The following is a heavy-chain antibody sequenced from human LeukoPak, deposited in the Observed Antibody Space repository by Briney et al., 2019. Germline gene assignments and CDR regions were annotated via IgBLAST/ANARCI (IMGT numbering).Heavy chain of an antibody. CDR2: ISDSGGTT. CDR1: GFTFSNLA. J-gene: IGHJ4*02. D-gene: IGHD6-19*01. Sequence: PGGSLGLSCVASGFTFSNLAMGWVRQAPGKGLEWVSVISDSGGTTYYADSVKGRFTISRGNSRNTLYLQMNSLRVEDTAVYYCAKDARRSSGWYFFDHWGQGTLVTVSS. CDR3: AKDARRSSGWYFFDH. V-gene: IGHV3-23*01.